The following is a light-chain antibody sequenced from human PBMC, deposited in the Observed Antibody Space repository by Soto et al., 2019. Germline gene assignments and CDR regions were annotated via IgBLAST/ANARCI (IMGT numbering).Light chain of an antibody. CDR2: SAS. Sequence: DIQMTQSPSSLSASVGDSVILTCRASQGIGNDLAWYQQKPGKVPQLLIYSASTLQSGVPSRFSGSGSGTYFTLTINNLQPEDVATYYCQQYNSDRFTFGPGTKVNI. V-gene: IGKV1-27*01. CDR1: QGIGND. CDR3: QQYNSDRFT. J-gene: IGKJ3*01.